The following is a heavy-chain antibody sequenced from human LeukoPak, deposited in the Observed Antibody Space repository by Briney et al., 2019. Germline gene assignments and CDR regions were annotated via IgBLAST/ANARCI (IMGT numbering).Heavy chain of an antibody. CDR2: FDPEDGET. D-gene: IGHD3-22*01. CDR1: GYTFTSYG. CDR3: ATSYYYDKYYFDY. V-gene: IGHV1-24*01. Sequence: ASVKVSCKASGYTFTSYGISWVRQAPGKGLEWMGGFDPEDGETIYAQKFQGRVTMTEDTSTDTAYMELSSLRSEDTAVYYCATSYYYDKYYFDYWGQGTLVTVSS. J-gene: IGHJ4*02.